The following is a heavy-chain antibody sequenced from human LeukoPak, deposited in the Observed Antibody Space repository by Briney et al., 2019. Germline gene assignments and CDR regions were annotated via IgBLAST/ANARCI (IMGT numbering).Heavy chain of an antibody. Sequence: ASVKVSCKASGYTFTSYYMHWVRQAPGQGLEWMGIINPSGGSTSYAQKFQGRVTMTRDTSTSTVYTELSSLRSEDTAVYYCARALGTVTTYSSRPNWFDPWGQGTLVTVSS. V-gene: IGHV1-46*03. J-gene: IGHJ5*02. CDR1: GYTFTSYY. CDR3: ARALGTVTTYSSRPNWFDP. D-gene: IGHD4-17*01. CDR2: INPSGGST.